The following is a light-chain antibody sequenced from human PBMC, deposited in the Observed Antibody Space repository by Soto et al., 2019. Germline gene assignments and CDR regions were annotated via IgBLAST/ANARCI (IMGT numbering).Light chain of an antibody. CDR3: SSYITTSTLV. CDR1: SSDIGGYNY. V-gene: IGLV2-14*03. J-gene: IGLJ1*01. Sequence: QSALTQPASVSGSPRQSLTISCTGTSSDIGGYNYVSWYQQHPGKAPKLMLYDVIARPSGVSSRFSGSKSGNTASLTISGLQAEDEADYYCSSYITTSTLVFGTGTKLTVL. CDR2: DVI.